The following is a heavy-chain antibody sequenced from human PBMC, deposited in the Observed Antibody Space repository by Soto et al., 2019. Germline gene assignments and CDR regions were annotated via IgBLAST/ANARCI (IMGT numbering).Heavy chain of an antibody. CDR1: GFXGSNYA. D-gene: IGHD2-2*01. V-gene: IGHV3-23*01. CDR2: ISGSCGST. J-gene: IGHJ4*02. CDR3: ANPQLLREY. Sequence: GXLRLSCASSGFXGSNYAMSWVRHAPGKGLEWVSAISGSCGSTYYADSVKGRFTISRDNSKNTLYRQMNSGRAEDTAVYYCANPQLLREYWGQGTMVTVSS.